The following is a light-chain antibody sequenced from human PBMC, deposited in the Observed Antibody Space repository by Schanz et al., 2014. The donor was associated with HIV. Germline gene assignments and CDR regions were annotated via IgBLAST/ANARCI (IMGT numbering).Light chain of an antibody. CDR3: AGWDDSLNVWV. V-gene: IGLV1-44*01. CDR1: SSNTKTNA. Sequence: QSALTQPPSASGTPGQRVTISCSGSSSNTKTNAVNWHQQLPGTGPKLLIYATYNRPSGVPDRFSGSGSGTSASLAISGLQSEDEADYYCAGWDDSLNVWVFGGGTKVTVL. CDR2: ATY. J-gene: IGLJ3*02.